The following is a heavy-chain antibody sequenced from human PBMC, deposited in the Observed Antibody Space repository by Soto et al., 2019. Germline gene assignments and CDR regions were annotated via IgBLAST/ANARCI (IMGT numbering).Heavy chain of an antibody. Sequence: GGSLRLSCVVSGSTVSSNYMSWVRQAPGKGLEWVSVIYSGGSTYYADSVKGRFTISRDNSKNTLYLQMNGLRAEDTAVYYCAREAANYYYMDVWGKGTTVTVSS. J-gene: IGHJ6*03. CDR3: AREAANYYYMDV. V-gene: IGHV3-66*01. CDR1: GSTVSSNY. CDR2: IYSGGST. D-gene: IGHD6-25*01.